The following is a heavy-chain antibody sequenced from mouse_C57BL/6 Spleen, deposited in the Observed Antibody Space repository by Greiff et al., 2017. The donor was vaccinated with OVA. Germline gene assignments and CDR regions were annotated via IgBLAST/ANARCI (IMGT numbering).Heavy chain of an antibody. J-gene: IGHJ3*01. D-gene: IGHD1-3*01. V-gene: IGHV14-4*01. Sequence: VQLQQSGAELVRPGASVKLSCTASGFNIKDDYMHWVKQRPEQGLEWIGWIDPENGDTEYASKFQGKATITADTSSNTAYLQLSSLTSEDTAVYYCTTGSPKAYWGQGTLVTVSA. CDR1: GFNIKDDY. CDR3: TTGSPKAY. CDR2: IDPENGDT.